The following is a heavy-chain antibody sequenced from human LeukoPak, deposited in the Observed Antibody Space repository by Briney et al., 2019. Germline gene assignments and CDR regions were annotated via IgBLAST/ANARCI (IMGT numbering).Heavy chain of an antibody. CDR2: INHSGST. D-gene: IGHD6-13*01. Sequence: SETLSLTCAVYGGSFSGYYWSWIRQPPGKGLEWIGEINHSGSTNYNPSLKSRVTISVDTSKNQFSLKLSSVTAAYTAVYYCARWPPRIAAAGYYYYYYMDVWGKGTTVTVSS. CDR1: GGSFSGYY. CDR3: ARWPPRIAAAGYYYYYYMDV. J-gene: IGHJ6*03. V-gene: IGHV4-34*01.